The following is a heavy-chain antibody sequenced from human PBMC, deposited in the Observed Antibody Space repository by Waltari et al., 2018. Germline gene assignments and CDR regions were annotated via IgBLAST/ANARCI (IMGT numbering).Heavy chain of an antibody. CDR2: IKSKTDGGTT. Sequence: EVQLVESGGGLVKPGGSLRLSCAAYGFTLRNAWMGWVRQAPGKGLEWVGRIKSKTDGGTTDYAAPVKGRFTISRDDSKNTLYLQMNSLKTEDTAVYYCTTDPDYRKYYYYYGMDVWGQGP. V-gene: IGHV3-15*01. J-gene: IGHJ6*02. CDR3: TTDPDYRKYYYYYGMDV. D-gene: IGHD4-4*01. CDR1: GFTLRNAW.